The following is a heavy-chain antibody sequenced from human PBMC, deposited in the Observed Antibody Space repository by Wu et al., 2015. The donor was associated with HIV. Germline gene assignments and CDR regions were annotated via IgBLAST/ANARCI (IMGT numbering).Heavy chain of an antibody. V-gene: IGHV1-69*13. CDR3: AREANVIVEVIHRYFDI. CDR1: GDTFSSTT. Sequence: QVQLGQSGAEVKKPGSSVKVSCYVSGDTFSSTTISWVRQAPGQGLEWMGRIIPMFRTVNYAQRFQGRVTITADDFSSTAYMELSNLRSDDTAIYYCAREANVIVEVIHRYFDIWGRGTLVTVSS. J-gene: IGHJ2*01. D-gene: IGHD3-22*01. CDR2: IIPMFRTV.